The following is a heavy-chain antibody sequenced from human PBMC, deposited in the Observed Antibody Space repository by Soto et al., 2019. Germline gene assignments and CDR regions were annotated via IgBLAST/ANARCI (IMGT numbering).Heavy chain of an antibody. J-gene: IGHJ3*02. Sequence: QVHLVQSGAEVKTPGSSVKVSCKAAGGTFNTYTLIWVRQAPGHGLEWMGRIITMLTVTNSAQKFQGRVTLTADKSTGTAFMELTSLRSDDTAIYYCSIGSWSAETFDIWGQWTMVTVSS. V-gene: IGHV1-69*02. D-gene: IGHD2-2*01. CDR1: GGTFNTYT. CDR2: IITMLTVT. CDR3: SIGSWSAETFDI.